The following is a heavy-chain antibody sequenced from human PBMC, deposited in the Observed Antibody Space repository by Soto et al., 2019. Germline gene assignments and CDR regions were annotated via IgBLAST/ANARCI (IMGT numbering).Heavy chain of an antibody. J-gene: IGHJ6*02. Sequence: QVQLVQSGAEVKKPGASVKVSCKASGYTFTSYGISWVRQAPGQGLEWMGWIRAYNGNTNYAQKLQGRVTMTTDRSTSTVYMGLSSLSSDDTAVYYCARDLPTMDVSGQGTTVTVSS. CDR1: GYTFTSYG. V-gene: IGHV1-18*01. CDR2: IRAYNGNT. CDR3: ARDLPTMDV.